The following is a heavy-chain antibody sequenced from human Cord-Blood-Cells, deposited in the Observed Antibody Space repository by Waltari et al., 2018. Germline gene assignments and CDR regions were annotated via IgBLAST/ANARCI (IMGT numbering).Heavy chain of an antibody. D-gene: IGHD6-25*01. Sequence: EVQLVESGGGLVQPGGSLRLSCAASGFTFSSYEMNWVRQDPGKGLEWVSYINSSGSTIYYADSVKGRFTISRDNAKNSLYLQMNSLRAEDTAVYYCARLRSSGSYYFDYWGQGTLVTVSS. CDR1: GFTFSSYE. CDR2: INSSGSTI. CDR3: ARLRSSGSYYFDY. V-gene: IGHV3-48*03. J-gene: IGHJ4*02.